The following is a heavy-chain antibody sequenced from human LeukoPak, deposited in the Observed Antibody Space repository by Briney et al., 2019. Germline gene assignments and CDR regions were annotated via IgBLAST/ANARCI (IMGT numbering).Heavy chain of an antibody. CDR1: GFTFSSYA. V-gene: IGHV3-23*01. CDR3: AKSNNYYDSSGYWSPAPSGY. CDR2: ISGSGGST. J-gene: IGHJ4*02. Sequence: GGSLRLSCAASGFTFSSYAMSWVRQAPGKGLEWVSAISGSGGSTYYADSVKGRFTISKDSSKNTLYLQMNSLRAEDTAVYYCAKSNNYYDSSGYWSPAPSGYWGQETLVTVSS. D-gene: IGHD3-22*01.